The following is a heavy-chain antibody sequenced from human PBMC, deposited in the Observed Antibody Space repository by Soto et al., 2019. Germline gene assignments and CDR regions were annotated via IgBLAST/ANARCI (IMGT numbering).Heavy chain of an antibody. CDR3: AQIPRAAGFDY. CDR1: GGSISSSSYY. Sequence: PSETLSLTCTVSGGSISSSSYYWGWIRQPPGKGLEWIGSIYYSGSTYYNPSLKSRVTISVDTSKNQFSLKLSSVTAADTAVYYCAQIPRAAGFDYWGQGTLVTSPQ. CDR2: IYYSGST. D-gene: IGHD6-13*01. J-gene: IGHJ4*02. V-gene: IGHV4-39*01.